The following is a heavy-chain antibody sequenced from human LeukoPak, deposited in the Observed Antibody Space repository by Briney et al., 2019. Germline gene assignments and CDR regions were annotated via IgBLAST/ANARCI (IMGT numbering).Heavy chain of an antibody. D-gene: IGHD2-15*01. J-gene: IGHJ6*02. CDR2: ISWNSGSI. Sequence: PGESLRLSCAASGFTFDDYAMHWVRQAPGKGLEWVSGISWNSGSIGYADSVKGRFTISRDNAKNSLYLQMNSLRAEDTALYYCARAVVVAATYYYGMDVWGQGTTVTVSS. CDR1: GFTFDDYA. CDR3: ARAVVVAATYYYGMDV. V-gene: IGHV3-9*01.